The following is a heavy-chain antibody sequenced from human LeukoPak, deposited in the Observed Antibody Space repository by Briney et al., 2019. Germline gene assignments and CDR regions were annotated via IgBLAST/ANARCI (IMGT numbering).Heavy chain of an antibody. Sequence: SETLSLTCTVSGGSISSTTYYWGWIRQPPGKGLEWIGNIYYSGSAYYNPSLKSRVSISVDTSKNQFSLKLSSVTAADTAVYYCARDGYNPIDYWGQGTLVTVSS. CDR2: IYYSGSA. CDR1: GGSISSTTYY. D-gene: IGHD5-24*01. CDR3: ARDGYNPIDY. J-gene: IGHJ4*02. V-gene: IGHV4-39*07.